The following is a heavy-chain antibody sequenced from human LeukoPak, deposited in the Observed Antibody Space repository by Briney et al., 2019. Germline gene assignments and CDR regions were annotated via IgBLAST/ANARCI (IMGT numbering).Heavy chain of an antibody. J-gene: IGHJ4*02. CDR1: GYTFTGYY. Sequence: ASVKVSCKASGYTFTGYYMHWVRQAPGQGLEWMGWINPNSGGTNYAQKFQGRVTMIRDTSISTAYMELSRLRSDDTAVYYCARDLTPGSGSLYFDYWGQGTLVTVSS. D-gene: IGHD3-10*01. CDR2: INPNSGGT. V-gene: IGHV1-2*02. CDR3: ARDLTPGSGSLYFDY.